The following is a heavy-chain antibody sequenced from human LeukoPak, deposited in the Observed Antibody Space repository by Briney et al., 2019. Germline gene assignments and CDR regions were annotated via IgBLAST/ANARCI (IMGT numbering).Heavy chain of an antibody. Sequence: ASVKVSFKASGYTFTNYYIHWVRQAPGQGLEGMGIINPSGDSTSYAENFQASVTITRDTSTNTVHMELSSLRSEDTAVYYCARHPSPQLHHFDYWGQGTLVTVSS. D-gene: IGHD2-2*01. CDR2: INPSGDST. V-gene: IGHV1-46*01. J-gene: IGHJ4*02. CDR3: ARHPSPQLHHFDY. CDR1: GYTFTNYY.